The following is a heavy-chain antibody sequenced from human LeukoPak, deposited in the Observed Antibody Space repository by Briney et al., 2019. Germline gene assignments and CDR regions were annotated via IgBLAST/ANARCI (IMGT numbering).Heavy chain of an antibody. CDR3: AKAIGGDYGYFDL. Sequence: PGRPLRLSCAASGFTFSSYGMHWVRQAPGKGLEWVAVIWYDGSNKYYADSVKGRFTISRDNSKNTLYLQMNSLRAEDTAVYYCAKAIGGDYGYFDLWGRGTLVTVSS. V-gene: IGHV3-33*06. CDR2: IWYDGSNK. D-gene: IGHD4-17*01. J-gene: IGHJ2*01. CDR1: GFTFSSYG.